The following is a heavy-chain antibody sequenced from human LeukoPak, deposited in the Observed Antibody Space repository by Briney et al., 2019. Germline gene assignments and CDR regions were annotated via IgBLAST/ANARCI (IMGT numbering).Heavy chain of an antibody. Sequence: PSETLTLTCTVSGGSISSYYWSWIRQPPGKGLEWIGYIYYSGSTNYNPSLKSRVTMSVGTSKNQFSLKLSSVTAADTAVYYCARDMDYFDSGGAFDIWGQGTMVTVSS. J-gene: IGHJ3*02. CDR1: GGSISSYY. V-gene: IGHV4-59*01. CDR2: IYYSGST. D-gene: IGHD3-22*01. CDR3: ARDMDYFDSGGAFDI.